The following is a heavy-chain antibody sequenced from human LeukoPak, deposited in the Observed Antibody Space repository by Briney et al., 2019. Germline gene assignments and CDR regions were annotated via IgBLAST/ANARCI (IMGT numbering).Heavy chain of an antibody. V-gene: IGHV3-21*01. CDR3: ARDPPSFQY. Sequence: PGGSLRLSCAASGFTVSNSYMTWVRQAPGKGLEWVSTISSSRSSYIYYADSVKGRFTISRDNAKNSLYLQMNSLRAEDTAVYYCARDPPSFQYWGQGTLVTVSA. J-gene: IGHJ1*01. CDR1: GFTVSNSY. CDR2: ISSSRSSYI.